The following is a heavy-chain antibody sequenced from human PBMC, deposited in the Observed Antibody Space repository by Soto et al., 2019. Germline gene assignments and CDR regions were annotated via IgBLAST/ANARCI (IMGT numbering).Heavy chain of an antibody. V-gene: IGHV5-51*01. J-gene: IGHJ3*02. CDR2: IYPGDSDT. CDR3: ARWCDSSGPLWEYAFDI. CDR1: GYSFTSYW. Sequence: GESLKISCKGSGYSFTSYWIGWVRQMPGKGLEWMGIIYPGDSDTRYSPSFQGQVTISADKSISTAYLQWSSLKASDTAMYYCARWCDSSGPLWEYAFDIWGQGTMVTVSS. D-gene: IGHD3-22*01.